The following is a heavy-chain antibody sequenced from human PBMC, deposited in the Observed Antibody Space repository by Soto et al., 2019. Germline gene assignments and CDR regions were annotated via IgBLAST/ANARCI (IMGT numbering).Heavy chain of an antibody. CDR2: ISFDGNII. D-gene: IGHD3-9*01. V-gene: IGHV3-30-3*01. Sequence: GGSLRLSCAASEFSFSSYAMHWIRQAPGKGLEWVAVISFDGNIIHYADSMKGRFIISRDNSKNTLYLQMHSLSGEDTAVYYCARTFDTITYYFDYWGQGTLVTVSS. CDR3: ARTFDTITYYFDY. CDR1: EFSFSSYA. J-gene: IGHJ4*02.